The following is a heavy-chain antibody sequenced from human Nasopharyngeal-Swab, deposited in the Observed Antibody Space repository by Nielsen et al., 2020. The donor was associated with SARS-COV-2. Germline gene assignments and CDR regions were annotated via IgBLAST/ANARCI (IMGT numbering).Heavy chain of an antibody. D-gene: IGHD6-13*01. CDR3: ARDGFGQPLEAFDI. J-gene: IGHJ3*02. CDR1: GGSFSGYY. V-gene: IGHV4-34*01. Sequence: SETLSLTCAVYGGSFSGYYWSWIRQPPGKGLEWIGEINHSGSTNHNPSLKSRVTISVDTSKNQFSLKLSSVTAADTAVYYCARDGFGQPLEAFDIWGQGTMVTVSS. CDR2: INHSGST.